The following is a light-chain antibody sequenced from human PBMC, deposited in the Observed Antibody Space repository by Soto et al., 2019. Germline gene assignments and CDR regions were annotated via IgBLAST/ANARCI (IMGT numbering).Light chain of an antibody. CDR3: ASFRSGTILV. J-gene: IGLJ1*01. CDR1: RSDIGDSNF. Sequence: QSVLTQPASVSGSPGQSVTISCTGPRSDIGDSNFISWYQHSPGKAPRLLIYEVNNRPSGVSRRFSGSTAGNTASLTISGLLEDDEADYFCASFRSGTILVFGSGTKLTVL. V-gene: IGLV2-14*01. CDR2: EVN.